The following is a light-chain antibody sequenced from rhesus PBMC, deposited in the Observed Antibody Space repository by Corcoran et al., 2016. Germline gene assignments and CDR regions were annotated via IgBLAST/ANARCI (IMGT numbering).Light chain of an antibody. CDR2: RAS. V-gene: IGKV1-69*01. J-gene: IGKJ1*01. Sequence: DIQMTQSPSSLSASVGDRVTITCRASQGISNWLAWYQQKPGKAPKLLFNRASNLETGAPSRFSGNGSGTDCTLTISSLQPEDIATYYCQQHDNSPRTFGQGTKVEIK. CDR3: QQHDNSPRT. CDR1: QGISNW.